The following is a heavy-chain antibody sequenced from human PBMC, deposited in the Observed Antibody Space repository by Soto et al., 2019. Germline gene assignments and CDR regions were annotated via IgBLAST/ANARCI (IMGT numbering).Heavy chain of an antibody. CDR2: IKSKTDGGTT. J-gene: IGHJ4*02. CDR3: NTPYYDYILGSYRTYYFDY. D-gene: IGHD3-16*02. V-gene: IGHV3-15*01. Sequence: EVQLVESGGGLVKPGGSLRLSCAASGFTFSNAWMSWVRQAPGKGLEWVGRIKSKTDGGTTDYAAPVKGRFTISRDDSRNTLYLQMNILKTEDTAVYYCNTPYYDYILGSYRTYYFDYWGQGTLVTVSS. CDR1: GFTFSNAW.